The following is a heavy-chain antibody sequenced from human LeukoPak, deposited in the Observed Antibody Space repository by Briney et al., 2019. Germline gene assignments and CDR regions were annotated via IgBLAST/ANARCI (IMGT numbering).Heavy chain of an antibody. CDR2: ISGDGGST. CDR1: GFTFDDYA. Sequence: GGSLRLSCAASGFTFDDYAMHWVRQAPGKGLEWVSLISGDGGSTYYADSVKGRFTISRDNSKNSLYLHMNSLRTEDTALYYCAEDTYYYDSSGYTGAFDIWGQGTMVTVSS. V-gene: IGHV3-43*02. CDR3: AEDTYYYDSSGYTGAFDI. J-gene: IGHJ3*02. D-gene: IGHD3-22*01.